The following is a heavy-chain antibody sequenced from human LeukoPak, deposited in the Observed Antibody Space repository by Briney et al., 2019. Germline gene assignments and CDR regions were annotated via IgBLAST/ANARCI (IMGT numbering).Heavy chain of an antibody. CDR2: FGGTVEDT. CDR3: AKDRRIVAVGPRRTIKNCLDP. V-gene: IGHV3-23*01. Sequence: PGGSLRLSCAASGFIFSNFAMSWVRQAPGKGLEWVSVFGGTVEDTFYADSVKGRFTISRDNSKNTLYLQMKSLRAEDTAVYYCAKDRRIVAVGPRRTIKNCLDPWGQGTLVTVSS. CDR1: GFIFSNFA. J-gene: IGHJ5*02. D-gene: IGHD6-13*01.